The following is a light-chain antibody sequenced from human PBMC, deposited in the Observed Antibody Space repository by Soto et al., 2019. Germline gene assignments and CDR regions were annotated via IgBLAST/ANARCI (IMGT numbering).Light chain of an antibody. CDR3: QQYNTAPWT. J-gene: IGKJ1*01. V-gene: IGKV1-27*01. CDR2: AAS. Sequence: DIQMAQSPSSLSASVGDRVTITCRASQGISTHLAWYQQKPGKVPKVLIYAASTLQSGVPYRFSGSGSGTDFTLTISSLQPEDVAIYYCQQYNTAPWTFGHGTKVEIK. CDR1: QGISTH.